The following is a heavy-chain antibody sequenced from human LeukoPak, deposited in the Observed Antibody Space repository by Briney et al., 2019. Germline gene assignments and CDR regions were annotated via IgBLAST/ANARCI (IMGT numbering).Heavy chain of an antibody. Sequence: GGSLRLSCAASGFTFNTYGMHWVRQAPGKGLEWVAVIWYDGSNKYFADSVKGRFTISRDNSKNSLYLQMNSLRAEDTAMYYCARALYSYGVLDYWGHGTLVSVS. D-gene: IGHD5-18*01. CDR1: GFTFNTYG. V-gene: IGHV3-33*01. CDR2: IWYDGSNK. J-gene: IGHJ4*01. CDR3: ARALYSYGVLDY.